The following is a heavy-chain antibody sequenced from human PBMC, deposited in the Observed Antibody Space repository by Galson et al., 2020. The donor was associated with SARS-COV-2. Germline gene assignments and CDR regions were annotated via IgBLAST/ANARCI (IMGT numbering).Heavy chain of an antibody. CDR2: IIPSLGVA. D-gene: IGHD3-16*01. V-gene: IGHV1-69*02. CDR1: GGSFSRHT. J-gene: IGHJ5*02. CDR3: ARGGEFGSNSLLREGDRFDP. Sequence: SVKVSCKASGGSFSRHTINWVRQAPGQGLEWMGRIIPSLGVASYARKFQGRVTITADTSTSTAYMDLSSLRGEDTAFYYCARGGEFGSNSLLREGDRFDPWGQGTLVTVSS.